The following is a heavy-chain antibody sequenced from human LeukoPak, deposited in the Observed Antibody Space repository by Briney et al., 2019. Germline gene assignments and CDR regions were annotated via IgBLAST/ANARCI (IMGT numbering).Heavy chain of an antibody. V-gene: IGHV3-53*01. CDR3: ARDGSTSGNWYFDL. Sequence: PGGSLRLSCAASGFTVSSNYMSWVRQAPGKGLEWVSVIYSGGSTYYADSVKGRFTISRDNSKNTLYLQMNSLRAEDTAVYYCARDGSTSGNWYFDLWGRGTLVTVSS. D-gene: IGHD2-2*01. J-gene: IGHJ2*01. CDR1: GFTVSSNY. CDR2: IYSGGST.